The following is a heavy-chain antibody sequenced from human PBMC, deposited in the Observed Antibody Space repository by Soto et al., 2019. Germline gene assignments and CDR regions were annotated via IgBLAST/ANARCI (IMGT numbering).Heavy chain of an antibody. CDR3: ARGGGGSGYDSVVSMDV. D-gene: IGHD5-12*01. J-gene: IGHJ6*02. CDR1: GGFISSYY. V-gene: IGHV4-59*01. Sequence: SETLSLTCTVSGGFISSYYWSWIRQPPGKGLEWIGYIYYIGSTNYNPSLKSRVTISLDTSKNQFSLKLNSVTAADTAVYYCARGGGGSGYDSVVSMDVWGQGTTVTVSS. CDR2: IYYIGST.